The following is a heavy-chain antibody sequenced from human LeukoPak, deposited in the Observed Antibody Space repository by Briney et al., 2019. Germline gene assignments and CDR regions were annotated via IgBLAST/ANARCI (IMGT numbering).Heavy chain of an antibody. CDR2: IYTSGST. CDR3: ATQDYYDSSGQARPAHYYYYMDV. CDR1: GGSISSYY. V-gene: IGHV4-4*07. J-gene: IGHJ6*03. D-gene: IGHD3-22*01. Sequence: SETLSLTCTVSGGSISSYYWSWIRQPAGKGLEWIGRIYTSGSTNYNPSLKSRVTISVETSKNQFSLKLSSVTAADTAVYYCATQDYYDSSGQARPAHYYYYMDVWGKGTTVTVSS.